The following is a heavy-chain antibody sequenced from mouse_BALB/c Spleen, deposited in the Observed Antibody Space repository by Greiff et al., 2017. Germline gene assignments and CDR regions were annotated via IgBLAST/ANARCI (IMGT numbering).Heavy chain of an antibody. V-gene: IGHV1-4*02. CDR2: INPSSGYT. CDR3: ARIYYGSFAY. CDR1: GYTFTSYT. D-gene: IGHD2-1*01. J-gene: IGHJ3*01. Sequence: QVQLKQSAAELARPGASVKMSCKASGYTFTSYTMHWVKQRPGQGLEWIGYINPSSGYTEYNQKFKDKTTLTADKSSSTAYMQLSSLTSEDSAVYYCARIYYGSFAYWGQGTLVTVSA.